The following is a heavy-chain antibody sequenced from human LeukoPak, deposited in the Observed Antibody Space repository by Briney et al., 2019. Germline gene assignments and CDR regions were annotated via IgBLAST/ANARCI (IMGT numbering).Heavy chain of an antibody. CDR2: ISPTSANI. Sequence: GGSLRLSCAAPGFTLSGHSMNWVRQAPGKGLDWVSSISPTSANIYYQDSVKGRFTISRDDAKNSLYLEMDSLRAEDTAVYYCARTIYYYESTSYFSDAFDVWGQGTMVTVSS. D-gene: IGHD3-22*01. J-gene: IGHJ3*01. CDR3: ARTIYYYESTSYFSDAFDV. CDR1: GFTLSGHS. V-gene: IGHV3-21*01.